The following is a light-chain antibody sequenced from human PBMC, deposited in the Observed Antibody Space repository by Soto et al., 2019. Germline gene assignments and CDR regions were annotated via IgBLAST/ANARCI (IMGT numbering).Light chain of an antibody. CDR2: AAS. CDR3: QQLNSYPIP. J-gene: IGKJ5*01. V-gene: IGKV1-9*01. CDR1: QGISSY. Sequence: DIRMTQSAAAVSASVGDRVTITCRASQGISSYLAWYQQKPGKAPKLLIYAASTLQSGVPSRFSGSGSGTEFTLTISSLQPEDFATYYCQQLNSYPIPFGQGTRLEIK.